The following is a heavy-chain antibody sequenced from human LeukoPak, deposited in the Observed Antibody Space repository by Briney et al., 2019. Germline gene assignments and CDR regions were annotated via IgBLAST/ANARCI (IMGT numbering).Heavy chain of an antibody. CDR2: IYPGDSDT. D-gene: IGHD5-12*01. CDR1: GSSFTSYW. CDR3: ARRRLDSGYDSLDY. J-gene: IGHJ4*02. Sequence: GESLKISCKGSGSSFTSYWIGWVRQMPGKGLEWMGIIYPGDSDTRYSPSSQGQVTISADKSTSTAYLQWSSLKASDTAMYYCARRRLDSGYDSLDYWGQGTLVTVSS. V-gene: IGHV5-51*01.